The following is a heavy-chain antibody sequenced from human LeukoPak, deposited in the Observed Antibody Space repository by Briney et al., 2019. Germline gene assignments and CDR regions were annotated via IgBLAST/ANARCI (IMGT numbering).Heavy chain of an antibody. J-gene: IGHJ4*02. CDR3: ARQDLTHTAMVTSHFDY. D-gene: IGHD5-18*01. CDR1: GGSISSSSYY. V-gene: IGHV4-39*01. Sequence: SETLSLTCTVSGGSISSSSYYWGWIRQPPGKGLEWIGSIYYSGSTYYNPSLKSRVTISVDTSKNQFSLKLSSVTAADTAVYYCARQDLTHTAMVTSHFDYWGQGTLVTVSS. CDR2: IYYSGST.